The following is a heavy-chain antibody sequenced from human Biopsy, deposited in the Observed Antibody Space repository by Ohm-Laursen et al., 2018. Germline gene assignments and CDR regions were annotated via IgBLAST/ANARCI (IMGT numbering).Heavy chain of an antibody. CDR3: AKGQAPDGYNYAFDI. D-gene: IGHD5-24*01. J-gene: IGHJ3*02. V-gene: IGHV3-9*01. CDR1: GFIFDDFA. Sequence: SLRLSCAASGFIFDDFAMHWVRQTPGKGLGWVSGISWNSGRIAYADSVKGRFTISRDNAKNSLYLQMNSLRAEDTALYYCAKGQAPDGYNYAFDIWGQGTMLTVSS. CDR2: ISWNSGRI.